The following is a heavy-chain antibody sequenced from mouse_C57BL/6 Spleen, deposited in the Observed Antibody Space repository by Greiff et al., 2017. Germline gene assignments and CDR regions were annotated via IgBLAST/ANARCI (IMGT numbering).Heavy chain of an antibody. V-gene: IGHV1-52*01. Sequence: QVQLQQPGAELVRPGSSVKLSCKASGYTFTSYWMHWVKQRPIQGLEWIGNIDPSDSETHYNQKFKDKATLTVDKSSSTAYMQLSSLTSEDSSVYYCAIYYDYDWAYWGQGTLVTVSA. CDR2: IDPSDSET. D-gene: IGHD2-4*01. J-gene: IGHJ3*01. CDR3: AIYYDYDWAY. CDR1: GYTFTSYW.